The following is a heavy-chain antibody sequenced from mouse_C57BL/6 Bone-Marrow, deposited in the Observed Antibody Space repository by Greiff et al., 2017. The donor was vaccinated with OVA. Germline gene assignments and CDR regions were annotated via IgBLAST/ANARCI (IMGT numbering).Heavy chain of an antibody. CDR1: GYTFTSYW. CDR3: ARGSSGYHFDY. J-gene: IGHJ2*01. D-gene: IGHD3-2*02. CDR2: IDPSDSYT. V-gene: IGHV1-59*01. Sequence: QVQLQQPGAELVRPGTSVKLSCKASGYTFTSYWMHWVKQRPGQGLEWIGVIDPSDSYTHYNQKFKGKATLTVDTSSSTAYMQLSSLTSDDSAVYYCARGSSGYHFDYWGQGTTLTVSS.